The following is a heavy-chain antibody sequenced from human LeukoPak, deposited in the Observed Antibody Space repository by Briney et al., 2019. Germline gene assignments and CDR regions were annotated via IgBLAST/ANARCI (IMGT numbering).Heavy chain of an antibody. CDR2: IYYSGST. V-gene: IGHV4-59*01. CDR1: GGSISSYY. D-gene: IGHD6-6*01. Sequence: SQTLSLTCTVSGGSISSYYWSWIRQPPGKGLEWIGYIYYSGSTNYNPSLKSRVTISVDTSKNQFSLKLSSVTAADTAVYYCARAPGRYSSSWTPALVDAFGIWGQGTMVTVSS. CDR3: ARAPGRYSSSWTPALVDAFGI. J-gene: IGHJ3*02.